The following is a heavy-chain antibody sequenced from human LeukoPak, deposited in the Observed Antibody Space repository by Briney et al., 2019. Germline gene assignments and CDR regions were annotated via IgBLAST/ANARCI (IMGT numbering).Heavy chain of an antibody. CDR3: ARHVRYCSSTSCRYNWFDP. V-gene: IGHV4-34*01. CDR2: INHSGST. Sequence: TSETLSLTCAVYGGSFSGYYWSWIRQPPGKGLEWIGEINHSGSTNYNPSLKSRVTISVDTSKNQFSLKLSPVTAADPAVYYCARHVRYCSSTSCRYNWFDPWGQGTLVTVSS. D-gene: IGHD2-2*01. CDR1: GGSFSGYY. J-gene: IGHJ5*02.